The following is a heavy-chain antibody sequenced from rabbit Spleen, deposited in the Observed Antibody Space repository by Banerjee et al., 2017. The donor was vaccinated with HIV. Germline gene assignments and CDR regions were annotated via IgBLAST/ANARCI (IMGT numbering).Heavy chain of an antibody. CDR1: GFSFSSNDY. J-gene: IGHJ6*01. Sequence: QSLEESGGDLVKPGASLTLTCTASGFSFSSNDYMCWVRQAPGKGLEWIACIDTGSSGFTYFATWAKGRFTCSKTSSTTVTLQMTRLTAADTATYFCARDTGSSFSSYGMDLWGPGTLVTVS. CDR3: ARDTGSSFSSYGMDL. V-gene: IGHV1S40*01. CDR2: IDTGSSGFT. D-gene: IGHD8-1*01.